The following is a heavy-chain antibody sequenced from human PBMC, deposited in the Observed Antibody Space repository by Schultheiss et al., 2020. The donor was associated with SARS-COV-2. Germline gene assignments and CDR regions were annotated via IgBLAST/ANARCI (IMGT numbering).Heavy chain of an antibody. CDR1: GGIFRSHA. CDR2: INPGGDDT. CDR3: ARDSSQGAFDI. V-gene: IGHV1-18*04. D-gene: IGHD6-13*01. J-gene: IGHJ3*02. Sequence: ASVKVSCKASGGIFRSHAISWGRQAPGQGLEWMGMINPGGDDTIYAQKFHGRVTMTTDTSTSTAYMELRSLRSDDTAVYYCARDSSQGAFDIWGQGTMVTVSS.